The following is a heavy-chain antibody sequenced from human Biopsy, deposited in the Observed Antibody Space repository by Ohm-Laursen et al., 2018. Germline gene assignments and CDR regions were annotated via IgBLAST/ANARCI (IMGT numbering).Heavy chain of an antibody. J-gene: IGHJ5*02. D-gene: IGHD3-22*01. Sequence: GASVTVSCKASGHTFTGYHVHWVRQAPGQGLEWMGWINAKTGDTNYAQKFQGRVTMTRDTSISTAYVDLSSLRSDDTAVYYCTRGGYYYDSLAYYYWFDPWGQGTLVTVSS. CDR3: TRGGYYYDSLAYYYWFDP. V-gene: IGHV1-2*02. CDR2: INAKTGDT. CDR1: GHTFTGYH.